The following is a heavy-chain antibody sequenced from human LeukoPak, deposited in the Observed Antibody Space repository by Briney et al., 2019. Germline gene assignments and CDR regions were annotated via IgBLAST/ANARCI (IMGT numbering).Heavy chain of an antibody. D-gene: IGHD6-19*01. CDR1: GFTFNYCG. CDR3: AKDQWRRTPQGFFDY. J-gene: IGHJ4*02. CDR2: IWYDGSSK. Sequence: GGSLRLSCAASGFTFNYCGMHWVRQAPGKGLEWVAVIWYDGSSKYYADSVKGRFTISRDNSKNTLYLEMNSLRAEDTAVYYCAKDQWRRTPQGFFDYWGEGTVVTVSS. V-gene: IGHV3-33*06.